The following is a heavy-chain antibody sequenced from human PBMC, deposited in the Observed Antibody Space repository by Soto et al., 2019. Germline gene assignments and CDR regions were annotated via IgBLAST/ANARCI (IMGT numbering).Heavy chain of an antibody. J-gene: IGHJ4*02. V-gene: IGHV1-69*01. D-gene: IGHD4-17*01. CDR2: IIPIFGTA. Sequence: QVQLVQSGAEVKKPGSSVKVSCKASGGTFSSYAISWVRQAPGQGLEWMGGIIPIFGTANYAQKFQGRVTITADESTNTGYMGLGSLRSEDTAVYYCARVGPGVYGDDGYRGQGTLVTVSS. CDR1: GGTFSSYA. CDR3: ARVGPGVYGDDGY.